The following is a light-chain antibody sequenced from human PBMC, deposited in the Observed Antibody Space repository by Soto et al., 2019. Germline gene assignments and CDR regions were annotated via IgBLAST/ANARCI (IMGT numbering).Light chain of an antibody. CDR1: SSDVGGHNY. Sequence: QSALTQPPSASGAPGQSVTISCTGTSSDVGGHNYVSWYQEHPGKAPKLMIYEVSKRPSGVPDRFSGSKSGNTASLTVSGLQAEDEADYHCSSYAGNNNLVFGGGTKLTVL. CDR3: SSYAGNNNLV. V-gene: IGLV2-8*01. J-gene: IGLJ2*01. CDR2: EVS.